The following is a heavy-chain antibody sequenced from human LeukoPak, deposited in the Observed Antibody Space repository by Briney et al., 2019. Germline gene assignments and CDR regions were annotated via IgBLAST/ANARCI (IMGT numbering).Heavy chain of an antibody. CDR2: ISWDGGST. CDR3: AKGLSLYYYYYYMDV. Sequence: GGSLRLSCAASGFTFDDYTMHWVRQAPGKGLEWVSLISWDGGSTYYADSVKGRFTISRDNAKNSLYLQMNSLRAEDTALYYCAKGLSLYYYYYYMDVWGKGTTVTISS. D-gene: IGHD3-16*01. CDR1: GFTFDDYT. V-gene: IGHV3-43*01. J-gene: IGHJ6*03.